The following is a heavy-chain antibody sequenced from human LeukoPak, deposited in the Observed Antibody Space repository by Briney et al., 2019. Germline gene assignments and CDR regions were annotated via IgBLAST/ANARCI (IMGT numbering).Heavy chain of an antibody. J-gene: IGHJ3*02. D-gene: IGHD5-18*01. Sequence: SETLSLTCTVSGGSISSSSYYWGWIRQPPGKGLEWIGSIYYSGSTYYNPSLKSRVTISVDTSKNQFSLKLSSVTAADTAVYYCARRMDTAMPGGVSDAFDIWGQGTMVTVSS. CDR2: IYYSGST. CDR1: GGSISSSSYY. V-gene: IGHV4-39*07. CDR3: ARRMDTAMPGGVSDAFDI.